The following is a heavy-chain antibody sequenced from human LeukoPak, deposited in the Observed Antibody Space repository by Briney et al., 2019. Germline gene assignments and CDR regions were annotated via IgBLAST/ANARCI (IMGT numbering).Heavy chain of an antibody. CDR2: VSGSGGNT. CDR1: GFTFSSSA. CDR3: AKAGSIRFDY. Sequence: GGSLRLSCAASGFTFSSSAMSWVRQAPGKGLEWLSGVSGSGGNTYYAGSVKGRFTISRDNSKNTLDLQMNSLGADDTAVYYCAKAGSIRFDYWGQGTLVTVAS. J-gene: IGHJ4*02. V-gene: IGHV3-23*01. D-gene: IGHD1-26*01.